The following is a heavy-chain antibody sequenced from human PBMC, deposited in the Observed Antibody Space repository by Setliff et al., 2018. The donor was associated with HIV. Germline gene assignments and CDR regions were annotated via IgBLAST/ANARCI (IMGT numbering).Heavy chain of an antibody. D-gene: IGHD4-4*01. J-gene: IGHJ5*02. V-gene: IGHV4-34*01. Sequence: SETLSLTCAVYGGSLSGYYWTWIRQPPGKGLEWIGEINHSGSTNYNPSLKSRVTISIDTSKNQFSLKLSSVTAADTAMYYCARGRMATVLIRNRIDPWGQGSLVTVSS. CDR2: INHSGST. CDR1: GGSLSGYY. CDR3: ARGRMATVLIRNRIDP.